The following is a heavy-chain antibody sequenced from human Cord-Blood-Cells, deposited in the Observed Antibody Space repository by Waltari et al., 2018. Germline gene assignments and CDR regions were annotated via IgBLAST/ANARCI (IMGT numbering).Heavy chain of an antibody. J-gene: IGHJ4*02. CDR1: GGSFSGYY. D-gene: IGHD4-4*01. V-gene: IGHV4-34*01. CDR2: INHSGST. Sequence: QVQLQQWGAGLLKPSDTLSLTCAVYGGSFSGYYWSWIRQPPGKGLVWIGEINHSGSTNYNPSLKSRVTISVDTSKNQFSLKLSSVTAADTAVYYCARADHSNYFDYWGQGTLVTVSS. CDR3: ARADHSNYFDY.